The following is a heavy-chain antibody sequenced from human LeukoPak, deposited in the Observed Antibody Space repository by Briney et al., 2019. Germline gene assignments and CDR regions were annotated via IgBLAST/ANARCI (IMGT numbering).Heavy chain of an antibody. V-gene: IGHV4-59*01. Sequence: PLETLSLTCTVSGGSISSFYWSWIRQPPGKGLEWIGYIYYSGSTNYNPSLKSRVTMSVDTSKNQFSLKLRSVTAADTAVYYCARGDSGSSTGYYYYYIDVWGKGTTVTISS. J-gene: IGHJ6*03. D-gene: IGHD3-10*01. CDR3: ARGDSGSSTGYYYYYIDV. CDR1: GGSISSFY. CDR2: IYYSGST.